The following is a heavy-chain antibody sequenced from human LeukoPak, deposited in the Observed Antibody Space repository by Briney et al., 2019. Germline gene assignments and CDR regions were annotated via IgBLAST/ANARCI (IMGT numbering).Heavy chain of an antibody. V-gene: IGHV3-21*04. Sequence: GGSLRLSCAASGFTFSSYSMNWVRQAPGKGLEWVSSISSSSSYTYYADSMKGRFTISRDNAKNSLYLQMNSLRAEDTAVYYCAREFEQWLVENWFDPWGQGTLVTVSS. J-gene: IGHJ5*02. CDR2: ISSSSSYT. CDR3: AREFEQWLVENWFDP. CDR1: GFTFSSYS. D-gene: IGHD6-19*01.